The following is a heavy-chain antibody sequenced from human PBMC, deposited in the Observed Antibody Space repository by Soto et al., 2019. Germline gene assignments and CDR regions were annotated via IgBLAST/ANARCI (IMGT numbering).Heavy chain of an antibody. Sequence: GYVDIGCAASGVTFSRDAMHWVRQAPGKGLEYVSAISSNGGSTYYADSVKGRFTISRDNSKNTLYLQMSSLRAEDTAVYYCVKDLPDPGIAVVVKGDYYPSY. J-gene: IGHJ6*01. CDR3: VKDLPDPGIAVVVKGDYYPSY. D-gene: IGHD6-19*01. V-gene: IGHV3-64D*06. CDR1: GVTFSRDA. CDR2: ISSNGGST.